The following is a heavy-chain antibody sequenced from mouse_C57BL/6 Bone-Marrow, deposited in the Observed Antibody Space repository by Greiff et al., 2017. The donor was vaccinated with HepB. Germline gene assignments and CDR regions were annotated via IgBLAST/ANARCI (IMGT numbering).Heavy chain of an antibody. J-gene: IGHJ2*01. CDR3: YYGSSYY. V-gene: IGHV1-50*01. CDR2: IDPSDSYT. CDR1: GYTFTSYW. D-gene: IGHD1-1*01. Sequence: QVQLQQPGAELVKPGASVKLSCKASGYTFTSYWMQWVKQRPGQGLEWIGEIDPSDSYTNYNQKFKGKATLTVDTSSSTAYMQLSSLTSKDSAVYYCYYGSSYYWGQGTTLTVSS.